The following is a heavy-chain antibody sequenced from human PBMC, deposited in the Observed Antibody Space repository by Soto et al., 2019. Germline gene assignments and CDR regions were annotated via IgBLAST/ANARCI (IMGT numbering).Heavy chain of an antibody. D-gene: IGHD3-3*01. CDR1: GFTFSNAW. Sequence: GGSLRLSCAASGFTFSNAWMNWVRQAPGKGLEWVGRIKSKTDGGTTDYAAPVKGRFTISRDDSKNTLYLQMNSLKTEDTAVYYCTTAGDYDFWSGYHAPQPYYYYYGMDVWGQGTTVTVSS. CDR3: TTAGDYDFWSGYHAPQPYYYYYGMDV. CDR2: IKSKTDGGTT. V-gene: IGHV3-15*07. J-gene: IGHJ6*02.